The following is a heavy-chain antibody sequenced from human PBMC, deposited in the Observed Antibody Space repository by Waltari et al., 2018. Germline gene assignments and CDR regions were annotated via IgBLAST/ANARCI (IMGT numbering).Heavy chain of an antibody. V-gene: IGHV1-69*10. Sequence: QVQLVQSGAEVKKPGSSVKVSCKASGGTFSNNAVNWVRQAPGQGLEWMGGIIPILGIMNYAQKFQGRLTISADRSTNTAYMDLSSLRSEDTAVYYCATVPRTVGIVHSAVLDPWGQGTPVTVSS. CDR3: ATVPRTVGIVHSAVLDP. CDR2: IIPILGIM. CDR1: GGTFSNNA. D-gene: IGHD1-26*01. J-gene: IGHJ5*02.